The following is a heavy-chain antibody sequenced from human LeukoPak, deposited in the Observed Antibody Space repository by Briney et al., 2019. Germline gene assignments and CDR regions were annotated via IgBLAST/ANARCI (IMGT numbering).Heavy chain of an antibody. CDR2: IVVGSGNT. V-gene: IGHV1-58*02. CDR3: ARVASYCSGGSCFRYYAFDI. D-gene: IGHD2-15*01. CDR1: GYTFTSYA. J-gene: IGHJ3*02. Sequence: SVKVSCKASGYTFTSYAMHWVRQARGQRLEWIGWIVVGSGNTNYAQKFQERVTITRDMSTSTAYMELSSLRSEDTAVYYCARVASYCSGGSCFRYYAFDIWGQGTMVTVSS.